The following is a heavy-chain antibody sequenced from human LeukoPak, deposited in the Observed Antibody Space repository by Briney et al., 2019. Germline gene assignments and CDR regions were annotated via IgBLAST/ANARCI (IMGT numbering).Heavy chain of an antibody. V-gene: IGHV1-18*01. Sequence: EASVKVSCKASGYTSTSYGISWVRQAPGQGLEWMGWISAYNGNTNYAQKLQGRVTMTTDTSTSTAYMELRSLRSDDTAVYYCAIYYYDSSGYYTPLLFDYWGQGTLVTVSA. CDR3: AIYYYDSSGYYTPLLFDY. D-gene: IGHD3-22*01. CDR1: GYTSTSYG. CDR2: ISAYNGNT. J-gene: IGHJ4*02.